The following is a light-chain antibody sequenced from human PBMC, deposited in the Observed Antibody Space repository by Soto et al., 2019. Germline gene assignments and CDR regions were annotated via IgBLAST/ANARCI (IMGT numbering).Light chain of an antibody. J-gene: IGLJ1*01. CDR1: SSDVGGYNY. CDR3: SSYTSSSPGV. CDR2: EVS. Sequence: QSALTQPASVSGSPGQSITISCTGTSSDVGGYNYVSWYQQHPGKAPKLMIYEVSNRPSGVSNRFSGSKSGNTASLTISGLQAEDEADYYRSSYTSSSPGVFGTGTKLTVL. V-gene: IGLV2-14*01.